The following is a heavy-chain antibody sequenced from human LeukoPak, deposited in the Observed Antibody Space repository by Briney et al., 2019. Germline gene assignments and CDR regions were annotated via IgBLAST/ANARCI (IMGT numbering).Heavy chain of an antibody. V-gene: IGHV1-2*02. J-gene: IGHJ4*02. Sequence: ASVKVSCKASRYTFTGYYMHWVRQAPGQGLEWMGWINPNSGGTNYAQKFQGRVTMTRDTSISTAYMELSRLRSDDTAVYYCARGGTNWGYYFDYWGQGTLVTVSS. CDR2: INPNSGGT. CDR1: RYTFTGYY. D-gene: IGHD7-27*01. CDR3: ARGGTNWGYYFDY.